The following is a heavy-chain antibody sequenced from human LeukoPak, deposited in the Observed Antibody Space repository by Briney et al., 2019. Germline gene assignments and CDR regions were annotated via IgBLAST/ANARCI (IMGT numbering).Heavy chain of an antibody. J-gene: IGHJ5*02. CDR1: GYTFTGYY. Sequence: ASVKVSCKASGYTFTGYYMHWVRQPPGQGLEWMGWINPNSGGTNYAQKFQGRVTMTRDTSISTAYMELSRLRSDDTAVYYCARGATITMVRGVEWFDPWGQGTLVTVSS. D-gene: IGHD3-10*01. CDR2: INPNSGGT. CDR3: ARGATITMVRGVEWFDP. V-gene: IGHV1-2*02.